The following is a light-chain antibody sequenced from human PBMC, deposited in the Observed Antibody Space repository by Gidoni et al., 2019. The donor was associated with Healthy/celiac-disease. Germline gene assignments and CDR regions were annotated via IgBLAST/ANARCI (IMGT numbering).Light chain of an antibody. CDR1: QSVSRY. Sequence: EIVLTQSPATLSSSPGERATLSCRASQSVSRYLAWYQQKPGQDPRRLIYYASNRSTGIPARFSGSGSGTDFTLTISSLEPEEFAVYYGQQRSNWPPLFTFGRXTKVDIK. CDR3: QQRSNWPPLFT. V-gene: IGKV3-11*01. J-gene: IGKJ3*01. CDR2: YAS.